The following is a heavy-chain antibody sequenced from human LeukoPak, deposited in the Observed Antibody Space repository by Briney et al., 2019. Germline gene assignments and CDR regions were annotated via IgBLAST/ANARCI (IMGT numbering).Heavy chain of an antibody. D-gene: IGHD2-2*01. CDR2: ISSSSSTI. J-gene: IGHJ5*02. CDR3: ARGFVLVVVGQDWFDP. CDR1: GFTFSSDS. Sequence: RGSLRLSCAASGFTFSSDSMNSVPQAPRKRLGWVTYISSSSSTIYYADAVKGRFTISRDNAKNSLYLQMNSLRGEDTAVYYCARGFVLVVVGQDWFDPWGQGTLVTVSS. V-gene: IGHV3-48*01.